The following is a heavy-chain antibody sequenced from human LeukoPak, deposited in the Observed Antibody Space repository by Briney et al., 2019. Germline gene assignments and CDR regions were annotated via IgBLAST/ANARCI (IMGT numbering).Heavy chain of an antibody. Sequence: GGSLRLSCAASGFTFSSYGMHWVRQAPGKGLEWVTVIRYDGSNKYYADSVKGRFTISRDNSKNTLYVQMNGLRGEDTAVYYCAKELGRYAVTTGLFDYWGQGTLVTVSS. CDR2: IRYDGSNK. CDR3: AKELGRYAVTTGLFDY. CDR1: GFTFSSYG. D-gene: IGHD4-17*01. V-gene: IGHV3-30*02. J-gene: IGHJ4*02.